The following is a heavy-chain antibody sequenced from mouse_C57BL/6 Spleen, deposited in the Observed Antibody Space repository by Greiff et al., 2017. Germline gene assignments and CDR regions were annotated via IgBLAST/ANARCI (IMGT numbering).Heavy chain of an antibody. CDR2: IYPRSGNT. J-gene: IGHJ3*01. V-gene: IGHV1-81*01. CDR1: GYTFTSYG. D-gene: IGHD2-4*01. CDR3: ASSRGYDYDAAY. Sequence: VKLQQSGAELARPGASVKLSCKASGYTFTSYGISRVKQRTGQGLEWIGEIYPRSGNTYYNEKFKGKASLTADKSSSTAYLEFLSLTSEDSAVYFCASSRGYDYDAAYWGQGTLVTVSA.